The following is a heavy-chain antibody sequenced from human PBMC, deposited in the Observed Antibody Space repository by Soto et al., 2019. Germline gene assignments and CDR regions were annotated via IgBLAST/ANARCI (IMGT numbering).Heavy chain of an antibody. Sequence: WWSLRLSCSASVFTFSSYWMHWVRQAPGKGLVWVSRINSDGSSTSYADSVKGRFTISRDNAKNTLYLQMNSLRAEDTAVYYCACSSSWYLDYWGQGTLVTVSS. V-gene: IGHV3-74*01. CDR2: INSDGSST. CDR1: VFTFSSYW. J-gene: IGHJ4*02. CDR3: ACSSSWYLDY. D-gene: IGHD6-13*01.